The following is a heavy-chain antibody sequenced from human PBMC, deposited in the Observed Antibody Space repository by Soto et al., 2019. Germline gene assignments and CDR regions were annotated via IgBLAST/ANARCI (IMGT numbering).Heavy chain of an antibody. Sequence: PGGSLRLSCAASGFTFSSYGMHWVRQAPGKGLEWVAVIWYDGSNKYYADSVKGRFTISRDNSKNTLYLQMNSLRAEDTAVYYCARDRGKQQLARKGDNWFDPWGQGTMGTVST. CDR1: GFTFSSYG. J-gene: IGHJ5*02. CDR3: ARDRGKQQLARKGDNWFDP. V-gene: IGHV3-33*01. D-gene: IGHD6-13*01. CDR2: IWYDGSNK.